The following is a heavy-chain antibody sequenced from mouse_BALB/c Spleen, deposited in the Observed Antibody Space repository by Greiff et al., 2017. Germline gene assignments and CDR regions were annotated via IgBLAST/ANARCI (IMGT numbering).Heavy chain of an antibody. CDR1: GYSFTGYY. J-gene: IGHJ4*01. D-gene: IGHD2-1*01. CDR3: ARDHYGNSRLAMDY. V-gene: IGHV1S34*01. Sequence: LVKTGASVKISCKASGYSFTGYYMHWVKQSHGKSLEWIGYISCYNGATSYNQKFKGKATFTVDTSSSTAYMQFNSLTSEDSAVYYCARDHYGNSRLAMDYWGQGTSVTVSS. CDR2: ISCYNGAT.